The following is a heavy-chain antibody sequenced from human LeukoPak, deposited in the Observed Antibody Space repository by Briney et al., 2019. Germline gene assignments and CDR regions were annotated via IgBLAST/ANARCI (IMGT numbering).Heavy chain of an antibody. Sequence: SVKVSCKASGGTFSSYAISWVRQAPGQGLEWMGGIIPIFGTANYAQKFQGRATITADESTSTAYMELSSLRSEDTAVYYCARAITYCSGGSCYSDSDAFDIWGQGTMVTVSS. D-gene: IGHD2-15*01. CDR3: ARAITYCSGGSCYSDSDAFDI. CDR1: GGTFSSYA. J-gene: IGHJ3*02. V-gene: IGHV1-69*01. CDR2: IIPIFGTA.